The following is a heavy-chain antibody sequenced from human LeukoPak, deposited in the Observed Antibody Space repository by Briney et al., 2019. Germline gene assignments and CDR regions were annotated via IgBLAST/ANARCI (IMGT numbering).Heavy chain of an antibody. Sequence: GGSLRLSCAASGFTLSSNSMNWVRQAPGKGLEWVSSISSTGGYIYYADSVKGRFTISRGNAKNSLFLQMNSLRAEDTAVYYCARGGRWFGDLYYFDYWGQGTLVTVSS. J-gene: IGHJ4*02. CDR2: ISSTGGYI. CDR1: GFTLSSNS. CDR3: ARGGRWFGDLYYFDY. D-gene: IGHD3-10*01. V-gene: IGHV3-21*01.